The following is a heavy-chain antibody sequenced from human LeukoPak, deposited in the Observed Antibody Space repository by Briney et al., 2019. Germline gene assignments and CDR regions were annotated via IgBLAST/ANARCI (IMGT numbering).Heavy chain of an antibody. J-gene: IGHJ4*02. CDR2: ICYSGST. CDR1: GGSISSYY. V-gene: IGHV4-59*01. CDR3: ARVYSRSFDY. Sequence: SETLSLTCTVSGGSISSYYWSWIRQPPGKGLEWIGYICYSGSTNYNPSLKSRVTISVDTSKNQFSLKLSSVTAADTAVYYCARVYSRSFDYWGQGTLVTVSS. D-gene: IGHD1-26*01.